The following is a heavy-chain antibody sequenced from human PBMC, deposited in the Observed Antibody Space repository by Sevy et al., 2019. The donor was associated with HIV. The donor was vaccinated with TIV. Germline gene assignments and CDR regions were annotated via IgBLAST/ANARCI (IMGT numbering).Heavy chain of an antibody. Sequence: GGSLRLSCAASGFPVSSNYMSWVRQAPGKGLEWVSVMYSDGSTYHADSVKGRFTISGDNSKNTLYLQMNSLGVEDTAGYYCAGGKSGYGYGLDYWGQGTLVTVSS. D-gene: IGHD5-18*01. CDR3: AGGKSGYGYGLDY. CDR1: GFPVSSNY. CDR2: MYSDGST. V-gene: IGHV3-66*01. J-gene: IGHJ4*02.